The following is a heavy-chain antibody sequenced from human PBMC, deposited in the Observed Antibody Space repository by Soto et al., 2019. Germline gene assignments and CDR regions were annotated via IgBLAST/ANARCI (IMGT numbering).Heavy chain of an antibody. CDR1: GFTFSSYA. CDR3: ARVVEMAIIRD. V-gene: IGHV3-30-3*01. CDR2: ISYDGSNK. Sequence: QVQLVESGGGVVQPGRSLRLSCAASGFTFSSYAMHWVRQAPGKGLEWVAVISYDGSNKYYADSVKGRFTISRDNSKNTLYLQMNSLRAEDTAVYYCARVVEMAIIRDWGQGTLVTVSS. D-gene: IGHD2-21*01. J-gene: IGHJ4*02.